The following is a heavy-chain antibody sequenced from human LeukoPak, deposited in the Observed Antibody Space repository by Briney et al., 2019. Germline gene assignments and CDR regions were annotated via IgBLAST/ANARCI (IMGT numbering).Heavy chain of an antibody. D-gene: IGHD5-18*01. CDR3: AKDRGYSYGYFDY. CDR1: GFTFSSYG. J-gene: IGHJ4*02. CDR2: IWCDGSNK. V-gene: IGHV3-33*06. Sequence: GGSLRLSCAASGFTFSSYGMHWVRQAPGKGLEWVAVIWCDGSNKYYADSVKGRFTISRDNSKNTLYLQMNSLRAEDTAVYYCAKDRGYSYGYFDYWGQGTLVTVSS.